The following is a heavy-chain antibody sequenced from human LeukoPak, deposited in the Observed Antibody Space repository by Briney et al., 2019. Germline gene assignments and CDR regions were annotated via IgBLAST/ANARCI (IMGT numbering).Heavy chain of an antibody. D-gene: IGHD3-22*01. V-gene: IGHV5-51*01. CDR1: GYIFTSYW. CDR2: IYPGDSDT. J-gene: IGHJ6*02. Sequence: GESLKISCKGSGYIFTSYWIGWVRQLPGKGLEWMGIIYPGDSDTRYSPSFQGQVTISADKSISTAYLQWSSLKASDTAMYYCARHYYDLRIGMDVWGQGTTVTVSS. CDR3: ARHYYDLRIGMDV.